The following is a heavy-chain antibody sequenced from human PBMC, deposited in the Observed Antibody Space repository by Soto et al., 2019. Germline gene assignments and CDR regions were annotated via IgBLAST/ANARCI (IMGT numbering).Heavy chain of an antibody. CDR2: MEWDDES. J-gene: IGHJ4*01. Sequence: SGPTLVNPTQTLTLTCTFSGFSLTTRGISVTWNRQPPGKALEWLARMEWDDESFYSTSLRTRLTVSKDTSKNQVVLTMTNMDPVDTATYYCARAYSGNNCSFDFWGHGTLVTVSS. CDR3: ARAYSGNNCSFDF. D-gene: IGHD1-26*01. V-gene: IGHV2-70*04. CDR1: GFSLTTRGIS.